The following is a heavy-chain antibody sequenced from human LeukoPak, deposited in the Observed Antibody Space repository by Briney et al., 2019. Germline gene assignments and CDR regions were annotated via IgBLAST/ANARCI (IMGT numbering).Heavy chain of an antibody. J-gene: IGHJ4*02. Sequence: GGSLRLSCAASGFTFSSYSMNSVRQAPGKGLEWVSYISSSSSTIYYADSVKGRFTISRDNAKNSLYLQMNSLRDEDTAVYYGARGRRCYDSSGHRGVYYFDYWGQGTLVTVSS. CDR2: ISSSSSTI. D-gene: IGHD3-22*01. CDR1: GFTFSSYS. CDR3: ARGRRCYDSSGHRGVYYFDY. V-gene: IGHV3-48*02.